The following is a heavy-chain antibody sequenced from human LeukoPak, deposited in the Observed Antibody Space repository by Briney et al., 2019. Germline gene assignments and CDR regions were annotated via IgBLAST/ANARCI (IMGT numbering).Heavy chain of an antibody. CDR1: GFTFSNYW. D-gene: IGHD5-18*01. V-gene: IGHV3-7*01. CDR3: ARVAVPQPRYYFDY. CDR2: IKPSGSEK. J-gene: IGHJ4*02. Sequence: GGSLRLSCEGSGFTFSNYWMTWVRQAPEKGLEWVANIKPSGSEKHYADSVEGRFTISRDNAKNSLYLQMNSLRAEDTAVYYCARVAVPQPRYYFDYWGQGTLVTVSS.